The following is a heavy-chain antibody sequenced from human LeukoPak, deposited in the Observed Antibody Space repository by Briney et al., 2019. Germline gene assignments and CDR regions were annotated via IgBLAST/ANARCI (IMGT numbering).Heavy chain of an antibody. J-gene: IGHJ4*02. CDR1: GFTFSTYG. CDR2: ISRDNDI. D-gene: IGHD1/OR15-1a*01. Sequence: GGSLRLPCAASGFTFSTYGMNWVRQAPGKGLEWVSSISRDNDIYYADSMKGRFTISRDNAKDSLYLQMNSLRAEDTAVYYCARDRAVSPNTFDCWGQGTLVTVSS. CDR3: ARDRAVSPNTFDC. V-gene: IGHV3-21*01.